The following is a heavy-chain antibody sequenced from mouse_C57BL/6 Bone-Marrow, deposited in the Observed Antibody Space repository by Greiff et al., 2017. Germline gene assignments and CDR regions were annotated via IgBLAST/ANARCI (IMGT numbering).Heavy chain of an antibody. J-gene: IGHJ3*01. V-gene: IGHV1-22*01. CDR2: INPNNGGT. D-gene: IGHD2-12*01. CDR3: ARLRRETGFAY. CDR1: GYTFTDYN. Sequence: VQLKQSGPELVQPGASVKMSCNASGYTFTDYNMHLVKQSHGKSLEWIGFINPNNGGTSYNQMLQGKAIFTINKSSTTTYMELRSLTSEDSAVYYCARLRRETGFAYWGQGTLVTVSA.